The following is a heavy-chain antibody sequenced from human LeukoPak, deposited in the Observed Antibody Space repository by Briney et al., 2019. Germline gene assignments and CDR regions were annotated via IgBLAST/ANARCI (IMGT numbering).Heavy chain of an antibody. CDR2: ISYDGSNK. CDR3: ARASDYVGYYYGMDV. V-gene: IGHV3-30-3*01. J-gene: IGHJ6*02. D-gene: IGHD5-12*01. Sequence: GGSLRLSCAASGFTFSSYAMHWVRQAPGKGLEWVAVISYDGSNKYYADSVKGRFTISRDNSKNTLYLQMNSLRAEDTAVYYCARASDYVGYYYGMDVWGQGTTVTVSS. CDR1: GFTFSSYA.